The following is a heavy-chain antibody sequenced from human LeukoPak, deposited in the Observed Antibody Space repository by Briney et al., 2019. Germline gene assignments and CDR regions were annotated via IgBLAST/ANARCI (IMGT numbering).Heavy chain of an antibody. CDR2: IYHSGTT. D-gene: IGHD6-19*01. Sequence: SETLSLTCTVSGGSMSSYYWSWLRQPPGKGLEWLGYIYHSGTTNYNPSLKSRVTISVDKSKKQFSLKLNSVTAADTAVYYCARAPGVGGGPVAGTNWFDPWGQGTLVTVSS. CDR1: GGSMSSYY. J-gene: IGHJ5*02. CDR3: ARAPGVGGGPVAGTNWFDP. V-gene: IGHV4-59*01.